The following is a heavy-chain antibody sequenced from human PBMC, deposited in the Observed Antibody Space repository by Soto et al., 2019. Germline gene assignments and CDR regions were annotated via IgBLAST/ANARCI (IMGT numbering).Heavy chain of an antibody. CDR3: AKGGRAERELLHFDY. Sequence: EVQLLESGGGLVQPGGSLRLSCAASGFTFSSYAINWVRQAPGKGLEWVSAISGSGGSTYYADSVKGRFTISRDNSKSTLYLQMNSLRAEDTAIYYCAKGGRAERELLHFDYWGQGTLVIVSS. V-gene: IGHV3-23*01. J-gene: IGHJ4*02. CDR2: ISGSGGST. CDR1: GFTFSSYA. D-gene: IGHD1-26*01.